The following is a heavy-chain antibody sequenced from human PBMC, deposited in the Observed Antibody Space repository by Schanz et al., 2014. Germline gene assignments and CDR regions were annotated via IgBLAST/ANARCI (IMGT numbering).Heavy chain of an antibody. CDR2: ISHSGGSK. V-gene: IGHV3-48*04. CDR1: GFTFSSYG. CDR3: ARDTSYGMDV. J-gene: IGHJ6*02. Sequence: DVQLLESGGGLVQPGGSLRLSCAASGFTFSSYGMHWVRQAPGKGLEWVSSISHSGGSKYYADSVKGRFTISRDNAKISLYLQMNSLRVEDTAVYYCARDTSYGMDVWGQGTTVTVPS.